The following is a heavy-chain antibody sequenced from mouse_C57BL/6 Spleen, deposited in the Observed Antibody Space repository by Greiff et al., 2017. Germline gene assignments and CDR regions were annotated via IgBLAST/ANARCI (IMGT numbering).Heavy chain of an antibody. D-gene: IGHD3-1*01. V-gene: IGHV1-4*01. Sequence: VQRVESGAELARPGASVKMSCKASGYTFTSYTMHWVKQRPGQGLEWIGYINPSSGYTKYNQKFKDKATLTADKSSSTAYMQLSSLTSEDSAVYYCARSGDEGVAYWGQGTLVTVSA. CDR3: ARSGDEGVAY. J-gene: IGHJ3*01. CDR1: GYTFTSYT. CDR2: INPSSGYT.